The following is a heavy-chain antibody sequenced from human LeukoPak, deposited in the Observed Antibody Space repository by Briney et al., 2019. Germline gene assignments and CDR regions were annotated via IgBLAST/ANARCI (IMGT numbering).Heavy chain of an antibody. CDR2: IYSGGST. J-gene: IGHJ4*02. V-gene: IGHV3-53*01. CDR3: ARSGSSGCYYAAGSVPGFDY. Sequence: PGGSLRLSCAASGFTFSSYAMSWVRQAPGKGLEWVSVIYSGGSTYYADSVKGRFTISRDNSKNTLYLQMNSLRAEDTAVYYCARSGSSGCYYAAGSVPGFDYWGQGTLVTVSS. CDR1: GFTFSSYA. D-gene: IGHD3-22*01.